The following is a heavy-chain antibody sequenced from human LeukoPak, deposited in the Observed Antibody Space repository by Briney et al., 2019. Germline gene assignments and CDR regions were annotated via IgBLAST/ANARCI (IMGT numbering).Heavy chain of an antibody. V-gene: IGHV4-39*07. CDR1: GCSISSSSYY. CDR3: ARTWNYYYMDV. J-gene: IGHJ6*03. CDR2: IYYSGST. D-gene: IGHD1-1*01. Sequence: PSETLSRTCTVSGCSISSSSYYWGWIRQPPGKGLEWIGSIYYSGSTYYNPSLKSRVTISVDTSKNQFSLKLSSVTAADTAVYYCARTWNYYYMDVWGKGTTVTVSS.